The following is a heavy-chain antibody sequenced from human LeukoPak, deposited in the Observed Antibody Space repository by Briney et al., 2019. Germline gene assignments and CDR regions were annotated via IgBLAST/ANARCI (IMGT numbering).Heavy chain of an antibody. CDR2: IYTTGST. V-gene: IGHV4-4*07. D-gene: IGHD2-15*01. CDR3: ARDCSGGSCYSPSWWFDP. Sequence: PSETLSPTCTVSGGSISSYYWSWIRPPAGRGLEWIGRIYTTGSTNYNTSRKRRATMSVATSRHQFSLTLSSVTAADTAVYYCARDCSGGSCYSPSWWFDPGGQGTLVSVSS. CDR1: GGSISSYY. J-gene: IGHJ5*02.